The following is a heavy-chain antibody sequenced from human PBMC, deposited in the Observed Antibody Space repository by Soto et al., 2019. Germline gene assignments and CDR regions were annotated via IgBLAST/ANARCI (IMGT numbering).Heavy chain of an antibody. J-gene: IGHJ4*02. CDR2: ISGYNSNT. D-gene: IGHD1-26*01. CDR1: GYSFSTYG. CDR3: GRERQWEPVPY. V-gene: IGHV1-18*01. Sequence: VQLVQSGGEVKQPGASVKVSCRASGYSFSTYGITWVRQAPGQGLEWMGWISGYNSNTNYAQKCEGRVRMAKDTTRSTAYLEVRSLRFDVTAVYYCGRERQWEPVPYWGQGTPVTVSS.